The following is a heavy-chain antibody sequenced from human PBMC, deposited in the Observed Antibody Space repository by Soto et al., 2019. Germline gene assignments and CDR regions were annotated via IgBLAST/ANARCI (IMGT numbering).Heavy chain of an antibody. J-gene: IGHJ3*02. CDR1: VGSFSHYY. CDR2: IKHNGSS. D-gene: IGHD6-25*01. V-gene: IGHV4-34*01. CDR3: ARGGSSDWQVALDI. Sequence: QVQQQPWGAGLLKPSETLSLTCAVNVGSFSHYYWNWIRQSPGKGLEWIGKIKHNGSSNYKPSLRSRVSISVDMSKNQVSLRLSSVTAADTAVYYCARGGSSDWQVALDIWGQGTMVTVSS.